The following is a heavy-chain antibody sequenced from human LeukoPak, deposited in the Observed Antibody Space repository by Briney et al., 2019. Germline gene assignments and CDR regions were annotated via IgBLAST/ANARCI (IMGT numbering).Heavy chain of an antibody. CDR2: INHSGST. J-gene: IGHJ4*02. CDR1: GVSFSGYY. V-gene: IGHV4-34*01. Sequence: SETLSLTCAVYGVSFSGYYWSWIRQPPGKGLEWIGEINHSGSTKYNPALKSRLTITVNTSKNQFSLKLSSVTAADTAVYYCARVRSYNFLRGYFDYWGQGTLVTVSS. D-gene: IGHD3-3*01. CDR3: ARVRSYNFLRGYFDY.